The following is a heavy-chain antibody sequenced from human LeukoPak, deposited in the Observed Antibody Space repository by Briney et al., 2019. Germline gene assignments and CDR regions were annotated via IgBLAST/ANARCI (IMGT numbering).Heavy chain of an antibody. D-gene: IGHD4-23*01. Sequence: GGSLRLSCAASGFTFSSYAMHWVRQAPGKGLEYVSAISSNGGSTYYANSVKGRFTISRDNSKNTLYLQMGSLRAEDMAVYYCARGTTVVTTYYDVWGQGTTVTVSS. CDR2: ISSNGGST. J-gene: IGHJ6*02. V-gene: IGHV3-64*01. CDR3: ARGTTVVTTYYDV. CDR1: GFTFSSYA.